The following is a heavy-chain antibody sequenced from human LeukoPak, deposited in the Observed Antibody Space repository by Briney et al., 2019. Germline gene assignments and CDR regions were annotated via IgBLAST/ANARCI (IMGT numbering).Heavy chain of an antibody. CDR1: GFTFNNYW. V-gene: IGHV3-74*01. J-gene: IGHJ5*02. Sequence: SGGSLRLSCAASGFTFNNYWMHWVRQPPGKGLLWVSRINTDGSTTNYADSVKGRFTISRDNAKNMVYLQMNSLRGEDTAVYYCARGNFDPWGQGTQVTVSS. D-gene: IGHD1-1*01. CDR3: ARGNFDP. CDR2: INTDGSTT.